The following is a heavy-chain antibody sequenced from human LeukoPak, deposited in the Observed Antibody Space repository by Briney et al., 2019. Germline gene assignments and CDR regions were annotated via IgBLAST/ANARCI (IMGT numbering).Heavy chain of an antibody. CDR3: AKGAYDYIEIAYFDY. CDR1: GFSFNNYA. CDR2: IIGSSGTI. Sequence: GGSLRLSCVASGFSFNNYAMNWVRQAPGKGLEWVSLIIGSSGTIFYADSVKGRFTISRDKSKSTLYLQMNSLRAEETAVYYCAKGAYDYIEIAYFDYWGQGSLVTVSS. V-gene: IGHV3-23*01. J-gene: IGHJ4*02. D-gene: IGHD5-12*01.